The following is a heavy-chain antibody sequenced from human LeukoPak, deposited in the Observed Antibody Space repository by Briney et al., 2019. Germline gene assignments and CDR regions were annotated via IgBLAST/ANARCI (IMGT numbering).Heavy chain of an antibody. CDR3: AKGHYGSGSYYYIDY. D-gene: IGHD3-10*01. CDR1: GFTFSSNG. J-gene: IGHJ4*02. Sequence: GRSLRLSCTASGFTFSSNGMHWVRQAPGKGLEWVAVISYDGSNKYYADSVKGRFTISRDNSKNTLYLQMNSLRAEDTAVYNCAKGHYGSGSYYYIDYWGQGTLVTVSS. CDR2: ISYDGSNK. V-gene: IGHV3-30*18.